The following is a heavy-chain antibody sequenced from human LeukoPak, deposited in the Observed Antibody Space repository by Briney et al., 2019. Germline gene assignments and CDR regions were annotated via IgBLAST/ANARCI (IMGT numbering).Heavy chain of an antibody. J-gene: IGHJ5*02. CDR3: TRSTEDGDYGP. D-gene: IGHD4-17*01. V-gene: IGHV3-53*01. Sequence: HPGGSLRLSCAASGFTVSSNYMSWVRQAPGKGLEWVSVIYSGGSTYYANSVKGRFTISRDNAKNSLYLQMNSLRAEDTAVYYCTRSTEDGDYGPWGQGTLVTVSS. CDR2: IYSGGST. CDR1: GFTVSSNY.